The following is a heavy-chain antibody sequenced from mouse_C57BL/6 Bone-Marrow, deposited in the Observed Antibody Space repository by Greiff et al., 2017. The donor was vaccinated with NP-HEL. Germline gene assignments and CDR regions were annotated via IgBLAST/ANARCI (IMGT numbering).Heavy chain of an antibody. CDR2: IYPGSGST. Sequence: VQLQESGAELVKPGASVKMSCKASGYTFTSYWITWVKQRPGQGLEWIGDIYPGSGSTNYNEKFKSKATLTVDTSSSTAYMQLSSLTSEDSAVYYCARPYYYGSFYFDYWGQGTTLTVSS. J-gene: IGHJ2*01. V-gene: IGHV1-55*01. D-gene: IGHD1-1*01. CDR3: ARPYYYGSFYFDY. CDR1: GYTFTSYW.